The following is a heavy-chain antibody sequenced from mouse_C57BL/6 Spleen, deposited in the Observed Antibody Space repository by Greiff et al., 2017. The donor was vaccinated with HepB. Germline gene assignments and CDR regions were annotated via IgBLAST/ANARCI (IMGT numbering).Heavy chain of an antibody. J-gene: IGHJ2*01. D-gene: IGHD2-5*01. V-gene: IGHV1-81*01. CDR3: ARKNSNYAYYFDY. CDR1: GYTFTSYG. Sequence: VQLQQSGAELARPGASVRLSCKASGYTFTSYGISWVKQRTGQGLEWIGEIYPRSGNTYYNEKFKGKATLTADKSSSTAYMELRSLTSEDSAVYFCARKNSNYAYYFDYWGQGTTLTVSS. CDR2: IYPRSGNT.